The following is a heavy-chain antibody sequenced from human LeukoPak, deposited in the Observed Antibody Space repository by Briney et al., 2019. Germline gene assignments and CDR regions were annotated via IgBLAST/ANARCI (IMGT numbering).Heavy chain of an antibody. Sequence: ASVTLSFTASGYTFTRYYMHWGPQAPAQGREWMGIINPRGGSTSYAQKFQGRVTMTRDTSTSTVYMELSSLRSEDTAVYYCARERITMVPDDYYYGMDVWGQGTTVTVSS. CDR3: ARERITMVPDDYYYGMDV. CDR2: INPRGGST. V-gene: IGHV1-46*01. J-gene: IGHJ6*02. D-gene: IGHD3-10*01. CDR1: GYTFTRYY.